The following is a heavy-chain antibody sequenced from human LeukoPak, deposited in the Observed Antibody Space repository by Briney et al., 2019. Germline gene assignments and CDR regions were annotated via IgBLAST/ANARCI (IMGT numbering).Heavy chain of an antibody. J-gene: IGHJ4*02. D-gene: IGHD3-22*01. V-gene: IGHV4-39*07. CDR3: ARDFAEDYYDSSGKPYYFDY. CDR2: IYYSGST. Sequence: PSETLSPTCTVSGGSISSSSYYWGWIRQPPGKGLEWIGSIYYSGSTYYNPSLKSRVTISVDTSKNQFSLKLSSVTAADTAVYYCARDFAEDYYDSSGKPYYFDYWGQGTLVTVSS. CDR1: GGSISSSSYY.